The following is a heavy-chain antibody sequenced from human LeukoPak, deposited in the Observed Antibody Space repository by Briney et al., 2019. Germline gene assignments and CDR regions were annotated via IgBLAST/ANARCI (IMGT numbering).Heavy chain of an antibody. V-gene: IGHV1-18*01. CDR2: IGAYNGNT. CDR1: GYTFTSYG. J-gene: IGHJ4*02. D-gene: IGHD5-18*01. CDR3: ARDRQGGYSYGFPPFDY. Sequence: ASVKVSCKASGYTFTSYGISWVRQAPGQGLEWMGWIGAYNGNTNYAQKLQGRVTMTTDTSTSTAYMELRSLRSDDTAVYYCARDRQGGYSYGFPPFDYWGQGTLVTVSS.